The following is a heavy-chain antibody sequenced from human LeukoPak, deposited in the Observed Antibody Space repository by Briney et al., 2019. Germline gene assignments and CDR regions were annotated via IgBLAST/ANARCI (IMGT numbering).Heavy chain of an antibody. CDR2: IYYSGST. V-gene: IGHV4-61*03. J-gene: IGHJ4*02. D-gene: IGHD2-2*01. Sequence: SETLSLTCTVSGGSISSGSYYWSWIRQPPGKGLEWIGYIYYSGSTNYNPSLRGRVTISVDTSKNHFSLRLSSVTAADTAVYYCARKSTSWYAPFDSWGQGTLVTVSS. CDR3: ARKSTSWYAPFDS. CDR1: GGSISSGSYY.